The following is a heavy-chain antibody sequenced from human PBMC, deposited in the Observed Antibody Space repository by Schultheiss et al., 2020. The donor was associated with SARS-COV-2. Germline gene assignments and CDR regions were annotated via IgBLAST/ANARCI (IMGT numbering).Heavy chain of an antibody. D-gene: IGHD3-10*01. CDR2: IYSGGST. J-gene: IGHJ3*02. V-gene: IGHV3-66*02. Sequence: GGSLRLSCAASGLTVSSNSMSWVRQAPGKGLDWVSLIYSGGSTYYADSVKGRFTISRDNSKNTLYLQINSLRAEDTALYYCARESVTMVRGGGQYDVIDMWGQGTMVTVAS. CDR1: GLTVSSNS. CDR3: ARESVTMVRGGGQYDVIDM.